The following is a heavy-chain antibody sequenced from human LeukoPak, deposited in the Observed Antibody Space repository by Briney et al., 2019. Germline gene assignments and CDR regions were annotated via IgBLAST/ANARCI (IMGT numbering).Heavy chain of an antibody. J-gene: IGHJ4*02. CDR3: ASGAVAGIFDY. CDR2: ISSSGNTI. V-gene: IGHV3-11*01. Sequence: GGSLRLSCAASGFTFSDYYMSWIRQAPGKGLEWVSYISSSGNTIYYADSVKGRFTISRDNAKDSLYLQMNSLRAEDTAVYYCASGAVAGIFDYWGQGTLVTVSS. CDR1: GFTFSDYY. D-gene: IGHD6-19*01.